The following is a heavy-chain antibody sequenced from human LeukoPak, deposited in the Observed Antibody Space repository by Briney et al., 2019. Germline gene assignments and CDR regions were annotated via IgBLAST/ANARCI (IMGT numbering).Heavy chain of an antibody. CDR2: INHSGST. Sequence: SETLSLTCAVYGGSFSGYYWSWIRQPPGKGLEWIGEINHSGSTNYNPSLKSRVTISVDTSKNQFSLKLGSVTAADTAVYYCARGPKEYYGSGTHLDYWGQGTLVTVSS. CDR3: ARGPKEYYGSGTHLDY. CDR1: GGSFSGYY. V-gene: IGHV4-34*01. D-gene: IGHD3-10*01. J-gene: IGHJ4*02.